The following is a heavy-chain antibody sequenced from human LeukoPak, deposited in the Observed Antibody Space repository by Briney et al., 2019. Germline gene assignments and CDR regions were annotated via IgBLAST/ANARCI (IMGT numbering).Heavy chain of an antibody. CDR1: GFTFDDYA. Sequence: PGRSPRLSCAASGFTFDDYAMHWVRQAPGKGLEWVSGISWNSGSIGYADSVKGRFTISRDNAKNSLHLQMNSLRAEDTALYYCASYSGSHTGAFDIWGQGTMVTVSS. V-gene: IGHV3-9*01. CDR3: ASYSGSHTGAFDI. D-gene: IGHD1-26*01. J-gene: IGHJ3*02. CDR2: ISWNSGSI.